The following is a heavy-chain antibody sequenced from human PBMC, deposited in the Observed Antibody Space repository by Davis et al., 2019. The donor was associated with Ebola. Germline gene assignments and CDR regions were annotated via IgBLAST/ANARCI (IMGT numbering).Heavy chain of an antibody. V-gene: IGHV3-23*01. CDR1: GFVFSSCV. CDR2: LGLSGDT. Sequence: GGSLRLSCAASGFVFSSCVMSWVRRAPGKGLEWVSTLGLSGDTYYADSVKGRFTISRDNSKNTLHLQMNSLRVEDTAIYYCAKSVTVTTLGYFDYWGQGTLVTVSS. CDR3: AKSVTVTTLGYFDY. D-gene: IGHD4-17*01. J-gene: IGHJ4*02.